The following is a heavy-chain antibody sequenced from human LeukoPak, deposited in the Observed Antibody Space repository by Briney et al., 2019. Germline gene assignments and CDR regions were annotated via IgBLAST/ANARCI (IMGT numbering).Heavy chain of an antibody. J-gene: IGHJ4*02. CDR1: GFTFSSYA. D-gene: IGHD2-15*01. CDR2: ISGSGGST. CDR3: AKDLGYCSGGSCPPSHY. V-gene: IGHV3-23*01. Sequence: TGGSLRLSCAASGFTFSSYAMSWVRQAPGKGLEWVSAISGSGGSTYYADSVKGRFTISRDNSKNTLYLQMNSLRAEDTAVYYCAKDLGYCSGGSCPPSHYWGQGTLVTVSP.